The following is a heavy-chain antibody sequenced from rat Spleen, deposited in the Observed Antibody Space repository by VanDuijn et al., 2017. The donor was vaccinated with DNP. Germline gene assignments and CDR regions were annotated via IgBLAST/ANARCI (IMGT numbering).Heavy chain of an antibody. V-gene: IGHV5-25*01. J-gene: IGHJ2*01. CDR3: TRGVYYGSSWAFDY. CDR2: ISPGGSNI. CDR1: GFTFSNYY. Sequence: EVHLVESGGGLVQPGRSMKLSCTASGFTFSNYYMAWVRQAPTKGLEWVAAISPGGSNIYYRDSVKGRFTISRDNAKSTLYLQMDSLRSEDTATYYCTRGVYYGSSWAFDYWGHGVMVTVSS. D-gene: IGHD1-6*01.